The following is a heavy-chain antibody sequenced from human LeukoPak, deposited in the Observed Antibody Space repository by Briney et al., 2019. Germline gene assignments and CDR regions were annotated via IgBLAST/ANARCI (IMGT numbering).Heavy chain of an antibody. CDR1: GSGFTFSNSD. V-gene: IGHV3-13*01. CDR3: AREGPTVGSKWDNWYFDL. CDR2: IGTAGDT. J-gene: IGHJ2*01. Sequence: RGSLRLSCAASGSGFTFSNSDMHWVRQAPGKGLEWVSAIGTAGDTYYAVSVKGRFTISRENAKNSLYLQMNSLRPGDTAVYYCAREGPTVGSKWDNWYFDLWGRGTLVTVSS. D-gene: IGHD1-26*01.